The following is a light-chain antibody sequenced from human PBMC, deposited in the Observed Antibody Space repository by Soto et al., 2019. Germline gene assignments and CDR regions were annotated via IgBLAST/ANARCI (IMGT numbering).Light chain of an antibody. CDR3: HQYGSSPFT. J-gene: IGKJ3*01. CDR2: HAS. CDR1: QSVMGSY. Sequence: DMVLTQAPGTLSSSARQRATLAGRASQSVMGSYLAWYEQKHGQXPRLVIFHASTRATGIPDRFSGSGSGTDFTLTVSRLEPEDSEVYYCHQYGSSPFTFGPGTKVDIK. V-gene: IGKV3-20*01.